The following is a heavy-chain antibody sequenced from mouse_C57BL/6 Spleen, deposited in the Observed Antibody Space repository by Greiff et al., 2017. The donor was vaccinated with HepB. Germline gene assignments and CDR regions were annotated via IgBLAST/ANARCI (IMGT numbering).Heavy chain of an antibody. D-gene: IGHD2-4*01. CDR2: IDPEDGDT. J-gene: IGHJ4*01. CDR1: GFNIKDYY. V-gene: IGHV14-1*01. CDR3: TTYDYDYAMDY. Sequence: EVQLQQSGAELVRPGASVKLSCTASGFNIKDYYMHWVKQRPEQGLEWIGRIDPEDGDTEYAPNFQGKATMTADTSSNTAYLQLSSLTSEDTAVYYCTTYDYDYAMDYWGQGTSVTVSS.